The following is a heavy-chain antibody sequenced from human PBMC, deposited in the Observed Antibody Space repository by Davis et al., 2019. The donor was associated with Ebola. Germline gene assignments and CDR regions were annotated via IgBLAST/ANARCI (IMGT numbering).Heavy chain of an antibody. V-gene: IGHV1-18*04. D-gene: IGHD1-1*01. CDR2: INPHNGKT. CDR3: ARAQFPTTSDH. CDR1: GYTFPNYG. J-gene: IGHJ4*02. Sequence: ASVKVSCKASGYTFPNYGITWVRQAPGQGLEWMGWINPHNGKTNYAQNLQGRVTMTTDTSTSTAYMEVGSLRSNDTAVYYCARAQFPTTSDHWDQGTLVTVSS.